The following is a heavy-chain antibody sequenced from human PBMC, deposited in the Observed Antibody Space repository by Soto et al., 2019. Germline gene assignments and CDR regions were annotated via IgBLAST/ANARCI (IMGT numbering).Heavy chain of an antibody. CDR3: ARVGYCSSTPCWPIGYFEY. J-gene: IGHJ4*02. D-gene: IGHD2-2*01. Sequence: QVQLQESGPGLVKPSETLSLTCTVSGDSISSFYWTWIRQPPGKGLEWVGYIFSSGSTNYNPSLKSRVTISVDTSETQFSLRLTSVTAADTAVYYCARVGYCSSTPCWPIGYFEYWGQGTLVTVSS. CDR1: GDSISSFY. V-gene: IGHV4-59*01. CDR2: IFSSGST.